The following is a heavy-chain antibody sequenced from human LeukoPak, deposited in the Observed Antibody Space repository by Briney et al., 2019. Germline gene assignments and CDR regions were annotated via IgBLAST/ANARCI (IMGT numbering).Heavy chain of an antibody. CDR2: IRSKANSYAT. D-gene: IGHD3-22*01. J-gene: IGHJ5*02. Sequence: GGSLRLSCAASGFTFSGSTMHWVRQASGKGLEWVGRIRSKANSYATAYAASVKGRFTISRDDSKNTAYLQMNSLKTEDTAVYYCTRHLDNYYDTSGYLFDPWGQGTLVTVSS. CDR1: GFTFSGST. CDR3: TRHLDNYYDTSGYLFDP. V-gene: IGHV3-73*01.